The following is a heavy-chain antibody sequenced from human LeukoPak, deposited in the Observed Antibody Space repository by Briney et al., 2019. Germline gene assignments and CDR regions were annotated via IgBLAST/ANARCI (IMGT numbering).Heavy chain of an antibody. CDR2: IYYSGST. Sequence: SETLSLTCTVSGGSISSYYWSWIRQPPGKGLEWIGYIYYSGSTNYNPSLKSRVTISVDTSKNQFSLKLSSVTAADTAVYYCARDTSGAAAGMGAFDYWGQGTLVTVSS. V-gene: IGHV4-59*01. J-gene: IGHJ4*02. CDR1: GGSISSYY. CDR3: ARDTSGAAAGMGAFDY. D-gene: IGHD6-13*01.